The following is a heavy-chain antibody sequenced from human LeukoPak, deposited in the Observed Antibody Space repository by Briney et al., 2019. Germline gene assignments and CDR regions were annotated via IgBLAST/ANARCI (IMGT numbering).Heavy chain of an antibody. J-gene: IGHJ3*02. CDR3: ARDTYGGNSDGGEANAFDI. D-gene: IGHD4-23*01. CDR2: INPSGGST. CDR1: GYTFTSYY. V-gene: IGHV1-46*01. Sequence: GASVKVSCKASGYTFTSYYMHWLRQAPGQGLEWMGIINPSGGSTSYAQKFQGRVTMTRDTSTSTVYMELSSLRSEDTAVYYCARDTYGGNSDGGEANAFDIWGQGTMVTVSS.